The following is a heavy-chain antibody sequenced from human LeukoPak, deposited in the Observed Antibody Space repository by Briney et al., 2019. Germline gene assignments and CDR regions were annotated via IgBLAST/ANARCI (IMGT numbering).Heavy chain of an antibody. CDR1: GFTFSSYG. Sequence: PGGSLRLSCAASGFTFSSYGMNWVRQAPGKGLEWVSSISSSSSYIYYADSVKGRFTISRDNAKNSLYLQMNSLRAEDTAVYYCARDPSGSYWSYFDYWGQGTLVTVSS. D-gene: IGHD1-26*01. V-gene: IGHV3-21*01. CDR2: ISSSSSYI. J-gene: IGHJ4*02. CDR3: ARDPSGSYWSYFDY.